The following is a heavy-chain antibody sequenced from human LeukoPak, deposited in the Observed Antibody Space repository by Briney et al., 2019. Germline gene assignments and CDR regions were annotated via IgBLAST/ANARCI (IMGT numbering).Heavy chain of an antibody. Sequence: ASVKVSCKASGHTFSGYYIHWMRQAPGQGLEWMGWINPNSGGTNYAQKFQGRVTMTRDTSIRTAYMELSRLRSDDTAVYYCARGVGDYESGGYVAFDIWGQGTMVTVSS. CDR1: GHTFSGYY. D-gene: IGHD3-22*01. CDR2: INPNSGGT. CDR3: ARGVGDYESGGYVAFDI. V-gene: IGHV1-2*02. J-gene: IGHJ3*02.